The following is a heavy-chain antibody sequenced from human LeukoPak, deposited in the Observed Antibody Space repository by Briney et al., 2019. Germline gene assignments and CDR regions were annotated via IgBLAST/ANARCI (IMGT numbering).Heavy chain of an antibody. D-gene: IGHD6-13*01. CDR3: ARDELPIAAAGRGDY. CDR2: ISYDGSNK. CDR1: GFTFSSYA. Sequence: GGSLRLSCAASGFTFSSYAMHWVRQAPGKGLEWVAVISYDGSNKYYADSVKGRFTISRDNSKNTLYLQMNSLRAEDTAVYYCARDELPIAAAGRGDYWGQGTLVTVSS. V-gene: IGHV3-30-3*01. J-gene: IGHJ4*02.